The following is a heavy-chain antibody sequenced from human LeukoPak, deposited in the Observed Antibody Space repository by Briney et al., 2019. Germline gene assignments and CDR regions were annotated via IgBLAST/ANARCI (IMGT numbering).Heavy chain of an antibody. V-gene: IGHV4-61*02. Sequence: SETLSLTCTVSGGSISSGSYYWSWIRQPAGKGLEWIGRIYTSGSTNYNPSLKSRVTISVDTSKNQFSLKLSSVTAADTAVYYCARDYDFWSSSRAFDIWGQGTMVTVSS. CDR1: GGSISSGSYY. J-gene: IGHJ3*02. CDR3: ARDYDFWSSSRAFDI. D-gene: IGHD3-3*01. CDR2: IYTSGST.